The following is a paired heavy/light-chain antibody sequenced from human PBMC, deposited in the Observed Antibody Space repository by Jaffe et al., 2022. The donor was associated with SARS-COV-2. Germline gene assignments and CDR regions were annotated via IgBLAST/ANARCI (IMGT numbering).Light chain of an antibody. V-gene: IGKV3-20*01. Sequence: EIVLTQSPGTLSLSPGERATLSCRASQSVSSSYLAWFQQKPGQAPRLLIYGASSRATGIPDRFSGSGSGTDFTLTISRVEPEDFAVYSCQQYGGSHTFGQGTKLEIK. CDR1: QSVSSSY. J-gene: IGKJ2*01. CDR3: QQYGGSHT. CDR2: GAS.
Heavy chain of an antibody. CDR3: ARGGDCGGDCYRDAFDI. Sequence: QVQLVQSGAEVKKPGASVKVSCKASGYTFTTYAMHWVRQAPGQRLAWMGWINPGNGDTKYSQKFQGRVTITRDTSASTAYMDLSSLRSEDTAVYYCARGGDCGGDCYRDAFDIWGQGTMVAVSS. V-gene: IGHV1-3*01. D-gene: IGHD2-21*02. J-gene: IGHJ3*02. CDR2: INPGNGDT. CDR1: GYTFTTYA.